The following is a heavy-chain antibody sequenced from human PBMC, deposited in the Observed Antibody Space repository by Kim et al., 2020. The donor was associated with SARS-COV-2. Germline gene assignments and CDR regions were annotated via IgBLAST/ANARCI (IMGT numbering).Heavy chain of an antibody. J-gene: IGHJ6*02. D-gene: IGHD6-13*01. CDR1: GYTFTNYW. V-gene: IGHV5-10-1*01. CDR3: AAESSSSFFTRRTTYYYGMDV. CDR2: IDPSDSYT. Sequence: GESLKISCKVSGYTFTNYWITWVRQMPGKGLEWMGKIDPSDSYTNYSPSFQGHVTISADKSISTAYLQWSSLKASDTAMYYCAAESSSSFFTRRTTYYYGMDVWGQGTTVTVSS.